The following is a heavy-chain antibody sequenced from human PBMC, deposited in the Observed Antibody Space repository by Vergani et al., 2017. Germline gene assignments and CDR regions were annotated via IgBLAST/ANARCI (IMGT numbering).Heavy chain of an antibody. D-gene: IGHD6-19*01. V-gene: IGHV7-4-1*02. CDR2: INTNSGNP. Sequence: QVQLLQSGSELKKPRASVRISCEASGYTFTNYPLIWVRQAPGQGLEFMGWINTNSGNPTYAPGFTGRFVFSLDTSVSTAYLQISGLKAEDSAVYYCARGRQWRLTEYLYGMDVWGQGTTVTVSS. CDR1: GYTFTNYP. CDR3: ARGRQWRLTEYLYGMDV. J-gene: IGHJ6*02.